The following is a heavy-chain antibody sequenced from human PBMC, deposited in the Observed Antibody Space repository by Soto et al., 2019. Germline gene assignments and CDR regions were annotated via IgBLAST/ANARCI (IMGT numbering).Heavy chain of an antibody. CDR1: GGSISSYY. Sequence: PSETLSLTCTVSGGSISSYYRSWIPQPPGKGLEWIGYIYYSGSTNYNPSLKSRVTISVDTSKNQFSLKLSSVTAADTAVYYCARVQVAYYYDSSGPYYFDYWGQGTLVTVSP. V-gene: IGHV4-59*01. D-gene: IGHD3-22*01. J-gene: IGHJ4*02. CDR2: IYYSGST. CDR3: ARVQVAYYYDSSGPYYFDY.